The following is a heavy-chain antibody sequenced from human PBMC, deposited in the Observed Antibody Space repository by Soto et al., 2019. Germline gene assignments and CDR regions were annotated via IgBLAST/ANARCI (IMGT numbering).Heavy chain of an antibody. CDR1: GGSISSYY. V-gene: IGHV4-59*08. J-gene: IGHJ5*02. Sequence: SETLSLTCTVSGGSISSYYGSWIRQPPGNGLQWIGYIHYSGSTNYNPALKSRVSISIDTSKNQFSLRLSSVTAADTAVYYCARRRGSGSDGWFDPWGQGTLVTVS. D-gene: IGHD3-10*01. CDR3: ARRRGSGSDGWFDP. CDR2: IHYSGST.